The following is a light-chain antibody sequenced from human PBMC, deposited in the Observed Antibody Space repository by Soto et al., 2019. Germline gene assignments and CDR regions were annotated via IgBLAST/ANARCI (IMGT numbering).Light chain of an antibody. CDR3: SSYTTTDTLWV. CDR1: SSDVGAYNY. Sequence: QSALTQPASVSGSPGQSITIPCTGTSSDVGAYNYVSWYQQHPGKAPKLIISEVTDRPSGVSDRLSGSKSGNTASLTISGLQAEDEADYFCSSYTTTDTLWVFGGGTKVTVL. V-gene: IGLV2-14*01. J-gene: IGLJ3*02. CDR2: EVT.